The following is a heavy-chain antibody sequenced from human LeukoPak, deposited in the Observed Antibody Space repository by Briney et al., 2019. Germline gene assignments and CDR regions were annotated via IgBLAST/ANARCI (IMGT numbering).Heavy chain of an antibody. CDR2: IHWNGGST. Sequence: PGGSLRLSCAASGFTFDDYGMSRVRQAPGKGLEWVAGIHWNGGSTGYVDSVKGRFTISRDNSKNTLYLQMNSLRAEDTAVYYCAKEYSSSWYLFDYWGQGTLVTVSS. V-gene: IGHV3-20*04. D-gene: IGHD6-13*01. CDR3: AKEYSSSWYLFDY. CDR1: GFTFDDYG. J-gene: IGHJ4*02.